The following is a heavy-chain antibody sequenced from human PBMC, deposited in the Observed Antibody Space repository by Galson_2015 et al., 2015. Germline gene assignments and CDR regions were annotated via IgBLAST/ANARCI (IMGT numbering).Heavy chain of an antibody. CDR3: AGSTTVGTPSDF. CDR1: GYNFIDYA. D-gene: IGHD4-23*01. CDR2: INIGNDDR. J-gene: IGHJ4*02. Sequence: CKASGYNFIDYAMQWVRQAPGQRLEWMGWINIGNDDRKYSEKFQGRVAFNRDISASTAYMELSNLRSEDTANYYCAGSTTVGTPSDFWGQGTLVTVSS. V-gene: IGHV1-3*04.